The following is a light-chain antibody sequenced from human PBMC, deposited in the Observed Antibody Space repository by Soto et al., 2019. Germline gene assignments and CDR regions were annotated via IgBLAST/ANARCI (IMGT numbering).Light chain of an antibody. CDR1: SSNIGNNY. J-gene: IGLJ1*01. Sequence: QSVLTQPPSGSAVPGQKGSISYSGSSSNIGNNYVSWYQQLPGAAPKLLIYENNKRPSGIPDRFSGSKSGTSATLGITGLQTGDEADCYCGTWDSSLSAYVFGTGTKVTVL. V-gene: IGLV1-51*02. CDR2: ENN. CDR3: GTWDSSLSAYV.